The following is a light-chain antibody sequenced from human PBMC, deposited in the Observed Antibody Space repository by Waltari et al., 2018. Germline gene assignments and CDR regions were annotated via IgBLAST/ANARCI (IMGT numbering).Light chain of an antibody. CDR2: EGS. J-gene: IGLJ2*01. Sequence: QSALTQPASVSGSPGQSIPVSCTGTTSDVRSYNLVSWYQRHQGKAPKLMIYEGSKRPSGVSNRFSGSKSGNTASLTSSGLQAEDEADYYCCSYAGSSTLLFGGGTKVTVL. CDR3: CSYAGSSTLL. CDR1: TSDVRSYNL. V-gene: IGLV2-23*01.